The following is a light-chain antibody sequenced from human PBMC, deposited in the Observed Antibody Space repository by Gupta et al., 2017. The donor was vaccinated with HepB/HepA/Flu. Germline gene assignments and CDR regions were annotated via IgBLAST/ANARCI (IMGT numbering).Light chain of an antibody. V-gene: IGKV3-20*01. CDR3: QQYGSLSWT. J-gene: IGKJ1*01. CDR2: GAS. Sequence: EIVLTQFPGTPSLSPGERATLSCRASQSVSSSYLAWYQQKPGQAPRLLIYGASSRATGIPARFSGSGSGTDFSLTISRLEPEDFAVYYCQQYGSLSWTFGQGTKVETK. CDR1: QSVSSSY.